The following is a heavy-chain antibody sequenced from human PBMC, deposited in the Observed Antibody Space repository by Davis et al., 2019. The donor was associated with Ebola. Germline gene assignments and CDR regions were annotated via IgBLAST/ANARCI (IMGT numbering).Heavy chain of an antibody. CDR3: ARDYSHDYGDRLQH. CDR1: GYTFTSYD. V-gene: IGHV1-8*01. D-gene: IGHD4-17*01. J-gene: IGHJ1*01. CDR2: MNPNSGNT. Sequence: ASVKVSCKASGYTFTSYDINWVRQATGQGLEWMGWMNPNSGNTGYAQKFQGRVTMTRDTSTSTVYMELSSLRSEDTAVYYCARDYSHDYGDRLQHWGQGTLVTVSS.